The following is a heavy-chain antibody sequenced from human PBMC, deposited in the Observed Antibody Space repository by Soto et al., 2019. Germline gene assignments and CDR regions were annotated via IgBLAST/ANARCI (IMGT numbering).Heavy chain of an antibody. CDR2: ISSSSSTI. CDR3: AREGITMIVVDSPYACDI. D-gene: IGHD3-22*01. CDR1: GFSLSSYS. V-gene: IGHV3-48*02. J-gene: IGHJ3*02. Sequence: GALRLSAASSGFSLSSYSINWVRQAPGRGLELVSYISSSSSTIYYADSVKGRFTISRDNAKNSLYLQMKSMRDEDTAVYYCAREGITMIVVDSPYACDIWGQGKMVTVSS.